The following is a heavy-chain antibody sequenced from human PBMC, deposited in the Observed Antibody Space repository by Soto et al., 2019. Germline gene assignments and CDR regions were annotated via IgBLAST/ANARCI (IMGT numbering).Heavy chain of an antibody. Sequence: EVQLLESGGGLVQPGGSLRLSCAASGFTFSSYGMNWVRQAPGKGPEWVSSITATGGNTYYADSVKGRFTISRDNSKDTLSRQMNSLRAEDTAVYYCAGRYCTAGICYTNYYYYMDVWGKGTTVTVSS. CDR2: ITATGGNT. CDR3: AGRYCTAGICYTNYYYYMDV. J-gene: IGHJ6*03. V-gene: IGHV3-23*01. CDR1: GFTFSSYG. D-gene: IGHD2-8*02.